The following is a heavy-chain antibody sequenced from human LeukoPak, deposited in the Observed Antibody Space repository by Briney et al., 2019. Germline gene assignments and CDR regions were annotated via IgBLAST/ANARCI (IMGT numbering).Heavy chain of an antibody. CDR1: GFTFSRYL. CDR3: VKDANCYDSSGYYDF. Sequence: GGSLRLSCSASGFTFSRYLMHWVRQAPGKGLEYVSAISTNGGSTYYADSVKGRFTISRDNSKNTLYLQMSSLRTEDTAVYYCVKDANCYDSSGYYDFWGQGTLVTVSS. CDR2: ISTNGGST. J-gene: IGHJ4*02. V-gene: IGHV3-64D*06. D-gene: IGHD3-22*01.